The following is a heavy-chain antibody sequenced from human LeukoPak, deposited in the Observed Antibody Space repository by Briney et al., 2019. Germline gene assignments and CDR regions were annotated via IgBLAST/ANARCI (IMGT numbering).Heavy chain of an antibody. V-gene: IGHV3-23*01. J-gene: IGHJ4*02. D-gene: IGHD1-7*01. CDR1: GFTFSSYA. CDR3: AKEPINWNYYFDY. Sequence: GGSLRLSCAASGFTFSSYAMSWVRQAPGKGLEWVSVISGSSSSKSYTDSVKGRFTISRDNSKNTLYLQMNSLRAEDTAVYYCAKEPINWNYYFDYWGQGTLVTVSS. CDR2: ISGSSSSK.